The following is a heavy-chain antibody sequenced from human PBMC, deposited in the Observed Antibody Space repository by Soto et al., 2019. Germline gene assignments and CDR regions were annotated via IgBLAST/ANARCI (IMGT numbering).Heavy chain of an antibody. CDR1: GYSFTNYW. CDR3: ARLEWLSLAAWFDP. CDR2: IYPDDSDT. J-gene: IGHJ5*02. V-gene: IGHV5-51*01. D-gene: IGHD3-3*01. Sequence: GESLKISCQGSGYSFTNYWIGWVRQMPGKGLEWMGMIYPDDSDTKCSPSFQGQVTFSADKSINTAYLQWSSLKASDTAIYYCARLEWLSLAAWFDPWGQGTLVTVSS.